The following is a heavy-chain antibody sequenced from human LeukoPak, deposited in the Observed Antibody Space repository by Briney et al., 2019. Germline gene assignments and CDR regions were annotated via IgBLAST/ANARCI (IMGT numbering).Heavy chain of an antibody. J-gene: IGHJ4*02. CDR2: VDPEDGER. Sequence: ATVPISCQASGYTFTDNYIHWVQQAPGKGREWMGRVDPEDGERIYEEKFQGRVTITADTSTDTAYMELSSLRSEDTAVYYCATIRVGASQLFDYWGQGTLVTVSS. CDR1: GYTFTDNY. D-gene: IGHD1-26*01. V-gene: IGHV1-69-2*01. CDR3: ATIRVGASQLFDY.